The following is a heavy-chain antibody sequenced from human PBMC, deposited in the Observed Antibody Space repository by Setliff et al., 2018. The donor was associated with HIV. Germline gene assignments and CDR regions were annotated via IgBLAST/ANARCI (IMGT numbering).Heavy chain of an antibody. CDR2: ISSSGGT. J-gene: IGHJ5*02. CDR3: ARTGWAQLIQGAWFGP. Sequence: SETLSLTCAVYGGSFSGYSWTWIRQSPGKGLEWIGSISSSGGTSYSAASPKSRVTLSIDTSKNQFSLKLTSVTAADTAMYYCARTGWAQLIQGAWFGPWGQGVLVTVSS. D-gene: IGHD2-8*01. V-gene: IGHV4-34*01. CDR1: GGSFSGYS.